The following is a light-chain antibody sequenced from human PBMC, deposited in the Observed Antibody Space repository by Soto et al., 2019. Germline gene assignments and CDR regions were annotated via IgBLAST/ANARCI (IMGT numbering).Light chain of an antibody. J-gene: IGKJ5*01. CDR3: HQFYSYPLT. V-gene: IGKV1-9*01. CDR1: QDISTY. CDR2: GAS. Sequence: DIQGTQSPSFLSASIGDRVTITCRASQDISTYLVWYQQEPGKAPKLLIYGASIWQSVVPSRFSGSGSGTEFHLTLSSLQPHDFATYFCHQFYSYPLTFGPGTRLDIK.